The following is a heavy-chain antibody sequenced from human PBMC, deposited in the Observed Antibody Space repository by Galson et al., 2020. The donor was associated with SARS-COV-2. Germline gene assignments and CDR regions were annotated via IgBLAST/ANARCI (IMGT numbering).Heavy chain of an antibody. Sequence: ASVKVSCKASGYTFTGYYMHWVRQAPGQGLEWMGWINPNSGGTNYAQKFQGRVTMTRDTSISTAYMELSRLRSDDTAVYYCARESSPSHYGMDVWGQGTTVTVSS. D-gene: IGHD2-2*01. CDR2: INPNSGGT. CDR3: ARESSPSHYGMDV. J-gene: IGHJ6*02. CDR1: GYTFTGYY. V-gene: IGHV1-2*02.